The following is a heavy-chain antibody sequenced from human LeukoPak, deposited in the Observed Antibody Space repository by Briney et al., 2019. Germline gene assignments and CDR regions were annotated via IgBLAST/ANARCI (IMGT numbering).Heavy chain of an antibody. V-gene: IGHV1-2*02. CDR3: ACAGPMTTVTFDY. CDR1: GYTFSAFY. CDR2: INPNSGGT. J-gene: IGHJ4*02. D-gene: IGHD4-11*01. Sequence: ASVKVSCKTSGYTFSAFYMHWVRQAPGQGLEWMGWINPNSGGTNYAQKFQGRVTMTRDTSISTAYMELSRLRSDDTAVYYCACAGPMTTVTFDYWGQGTLVTVSS.